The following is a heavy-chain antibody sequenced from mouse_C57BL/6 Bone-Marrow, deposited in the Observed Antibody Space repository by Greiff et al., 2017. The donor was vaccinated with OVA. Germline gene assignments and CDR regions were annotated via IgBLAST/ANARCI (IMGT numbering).Heavy chain of an antibody. V-gene: IGHV5-9*01. J-gene: IGHJ2*01. Sequence: DVHLVESGGGLVKPGGSLKLSCAASGFTFSSYTMSWVRQTPEKRLEWVATISGGGGNTYYPDSVKGRFTISRDNAKNTLYLQMSSLRSEDTALYYCARHYYGSSPYFDYWGQGTTLTVSS. CDR3: ARHYYGSSPYFDY. D-gene: IGHD1-1*01. CDR1: GFTFSSYT. CDR2: ISGGGGNT.